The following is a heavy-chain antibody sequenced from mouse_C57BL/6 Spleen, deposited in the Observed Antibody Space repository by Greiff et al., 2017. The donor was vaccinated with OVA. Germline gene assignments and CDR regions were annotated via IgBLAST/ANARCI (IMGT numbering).Heavy chain of an antibody. V-gene: IGHV1-82*01. CDR3: ASSITTVVADWYFDV. CDR1: GYAFSSSW. J-gene: IGHJ1*03. Sequence: QVQLQQSGPELVKPGASVKISCKASGYAFSSSWMNWVKQRPGKGLEWIGRIYPGDGDTNYNGKFKGKATLTADKSSSTADMQLSSLTSEDSAVYFCASSITTVVADWYFDVWGTGTTVTVSS. D-gene: IGHD1-1*01. CDR2: IYPGDGDT.